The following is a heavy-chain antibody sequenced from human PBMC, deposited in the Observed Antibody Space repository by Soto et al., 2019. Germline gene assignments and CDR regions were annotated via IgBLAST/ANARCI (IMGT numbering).Heavy chain of an antibody. V-gene: IGHV4-31*03. J-gene: IGHJ3*02. D-gene: IGHD5-18*01. CDR1: GGSISSGGYY. CDR2: IYYRGST. CDR3: VKTAMDADAFDI. Sequence: QVQLQESGPGLVKPSQTLSLTCTVSGGSISSGGYYWSWLRQHPGKGLEWIGYIYYRGSTYYNPSLKSRVTISVDTSKNQFSLKLSSVTGADTAVYYCVKTAMDADAFDIWGQGTMVTVSS.